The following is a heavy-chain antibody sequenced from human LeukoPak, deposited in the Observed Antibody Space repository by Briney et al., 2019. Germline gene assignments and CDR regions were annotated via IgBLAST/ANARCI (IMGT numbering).Heavy chain of an antibody. J-gene: IGHJ6*03. CDR3: ARDRGAATKWNYYYYYMDV. V-gene: IGHV3-53*01. D-gene: IGHD2-15*01. CDR1: GFTVSSNY. CDR2: IYSGGST. Sequence: GGSLRLSCAASGFTVSSNYMSWVRRAPGKGLEWVSVIYSGGSTYYADSVKGRFTIYRDNSKNTLYLQMNSLRAEDTAVYYCARDRGAATKWNYYYYYMDVWGKGTTVTVSS.